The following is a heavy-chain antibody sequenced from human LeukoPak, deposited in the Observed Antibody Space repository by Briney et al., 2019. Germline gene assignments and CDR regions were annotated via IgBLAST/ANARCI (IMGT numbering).Heavy chain of an antibody. CDR3: ARSGVVVAATVNGDWFDP. Sequence: ASVKVSCKASGYTFTDYYVHWVRQALGQGLEWMGWINPNSGGTNYAQKFQGRVTMTRDTSVSTAYMELSRLTSDDTAVYYCARSGVVVAATVNGDWFDPWGQGTLVTVSS. V-gene: IGHV1-2*02. CDR2: INPNSGGT. D-gene: IGHD2-15*01. J-gene: IGHJ5*02. CDR1: GYTFTDYY.